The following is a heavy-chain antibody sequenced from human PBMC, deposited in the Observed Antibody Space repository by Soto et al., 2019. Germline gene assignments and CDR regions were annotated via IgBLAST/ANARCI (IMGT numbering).Heavy chain of an antibody. Sequence: PSETLSLTCTVSGGSISSGGYYWSWIRQHPGKGLEWIGYIYYSGSTYYNPSLKSRVTISVDTSKNQFSLKLSSVTAADTAVYYCARVCGGDCHYGMDVWGQGTTGTVSS. V-gene: IGHV4-31*03. CDR3: ARVCGGDCHYGMDV. CDR2: IYYSGST. CDR1: GGSISSGGYY. J-gene: IGHJ6*02. D-gene: IGHD2-21*02.